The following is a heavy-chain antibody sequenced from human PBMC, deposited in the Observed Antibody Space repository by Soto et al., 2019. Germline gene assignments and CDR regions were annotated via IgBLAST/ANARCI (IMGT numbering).Heavy chain of an antibody. D-gene: IGHD2-15*01. CDR3: AKVTVVAAPTSLVDY. J-gene: IGHJ4*02. CDR2: ISYDGSNK. Sequence: QVQLVESGGGVVQPGRSLRLSCAASGFTFSSYGMHWVRQAPGKGLEWVAVISYDGSNKYYADSVKGRFTISRDNSKNTLYLQMNSLRAEDTAVYYCAKVTVVAAPTSLVDYWGQGTLVTVSS. CDR1: GFTFSSYG. V-gene: IGHV3-30*18.